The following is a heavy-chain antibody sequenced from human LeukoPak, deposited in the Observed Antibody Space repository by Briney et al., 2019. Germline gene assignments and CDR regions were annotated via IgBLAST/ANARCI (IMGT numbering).Heavy chain of an antibody. D-gene: IGHD4-17*01. CDR2: IYYSGSA. CDR3: ARGAGDYALTTLDY. CDR1: GGSISSYY. Sequence: SETLSLTCTVSGGSISSYYWSWIRQPPGKGLEWIGSIYYSGSAYYNPSLKSRVTISVDTSKNQFSLRMSSVTAADTAVYYCARGAGDYALTTLDYWGQGALVTVSS. J-gene: IGHJ4*02. V-gene: IGHV4-39*01.